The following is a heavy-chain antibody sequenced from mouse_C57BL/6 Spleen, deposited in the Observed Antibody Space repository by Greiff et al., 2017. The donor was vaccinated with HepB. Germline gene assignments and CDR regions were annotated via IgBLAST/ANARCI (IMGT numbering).Heavy chain of an antibody. J-gene: IGHJ2*01. CDR3: ARHEGRIYDGYWGYFDY. CDR2: FYPGSGSI. D-gene: IGHD2-3*01. Sequence: QVQLKESGAELVKPGASVKLSCKASGYTFTEYTIHWVKQRSGQGLEWIGWFYPGSGSIKYNEKFKDKATLTADKSSSTVYMELSRLTSEDSAVYFCARHEGRIYDGYWGYFDYWGQGTTLTVSS. V-gene: IGHV1-62-2*01. CDR1: GYTFTEYT.